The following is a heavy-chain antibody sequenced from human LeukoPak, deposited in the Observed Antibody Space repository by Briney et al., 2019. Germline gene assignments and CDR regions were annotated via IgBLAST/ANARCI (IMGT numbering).Heavy chain of an antibody. D-gene: IGHD5-18*01. J-gene: IGHJ4*02. CDR1: GYTFSGHY. V-gene: IGHV1-2*06. CDR2: INPNSGGT. CDR3: TRSWIQLWTPDFDH. Sequence: ASVKVSCKASGYTFSGHYLHCVRQAPGQGLEWMGRINPNSGGTKYAQKFQNRVTMTSDTSVSTAYMELNGLRSDDTAIYYCTRSWIQLWTPDFDHWGQGTLSPSPQ.